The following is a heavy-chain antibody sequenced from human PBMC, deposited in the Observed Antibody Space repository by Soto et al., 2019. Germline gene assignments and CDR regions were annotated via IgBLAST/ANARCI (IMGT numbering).Heavy chain of an antibody. CDR2: IHHSGSF. D-gene: IGHD3-9*01. V-gene: IGHV4-4*02. CDR3: XRXDWYRFDP. J-gene: IGHJ5*02. CDR1: GGSITSNW. Sequence: QVQLQESGPGLVNPSGTLSLTCAVSGGSITSNWWSWVRQPPGKGLEWIGEIHHSGSFNYNPSLRSRXTXSXXXXXXXXSXXXTXXXXXXXXXXXXXRXDWYRFDPWGQGTLVTVSS.